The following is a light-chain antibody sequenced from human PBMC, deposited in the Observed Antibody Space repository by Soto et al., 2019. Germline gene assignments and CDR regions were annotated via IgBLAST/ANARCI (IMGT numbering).Light chain of an antibody. Sequence: QSALTQPASVSGSPGQSIAISCTGTSSDVGAHNYVSWYQQHPGKAPKLIIYDVSNRPSGVSTRFSAFKSGNTASLTISGLQAEDEADYYCSSYTYTSTLVIFGGGTKLTDL. CDR2: DVS. V-gene: IGLV2-14*03. J-gene: IGLJ2*01. CDR3: SSYTYTSTLVI. CDR1: SSDVGAHNY.